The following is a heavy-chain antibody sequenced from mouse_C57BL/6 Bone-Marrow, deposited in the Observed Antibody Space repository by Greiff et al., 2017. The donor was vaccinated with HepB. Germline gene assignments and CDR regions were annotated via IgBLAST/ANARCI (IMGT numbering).Heavy chain of an antibody. V-gene: IGHV5-6*01. CDR3: AREGPFITTVVAHFDY. J-gene: IGHJ2*01. CDR1: GFTFSSYG. Sequence: VQLKESGGDLVKPGGSLKLSCAASGFTFSSYGMSWVRQTPDKRLEWVATISSGGSYTYYPDSVKGRFTISRDNAKNTLYLQMSSLKSEDTAMYYCAREGPFITTVVAHFDYWGQGTTLTVSS. CDR2: ISSGGSYT. D-gene: IGHD1-1*01.